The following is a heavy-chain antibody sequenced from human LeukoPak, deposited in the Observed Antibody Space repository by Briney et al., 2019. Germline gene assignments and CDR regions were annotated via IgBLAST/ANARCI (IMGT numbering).Heavy chain of an antibody. J-gene: IGHJ4*02. V-gene: IGHV4-61*01. D-gene: IGHD6-19*01. CDR1: GGSVSSDTYY. Sequence: PSETLSLTCTVSGGSVSSDTYYWSWIRQAPGKGLEWIGYIYYSGSTNYDPSLKSRVTISLDTSKSQFSLQLNSVTAADTAVYYCARAPGRQWLATHVFDYWGQGTLVTVSS. CDR3: ARAPGRQWLATHVFDY. CDR2: IYYSGST.